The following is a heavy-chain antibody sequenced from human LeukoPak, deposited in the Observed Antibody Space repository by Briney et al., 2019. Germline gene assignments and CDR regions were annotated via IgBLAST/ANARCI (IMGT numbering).Heavy chain of an antibody. CDR1: GFTLTDYW. CDR3: ARVGTWELQRVFDY. CDR2: IHKAGTES. J-gene: IGHJ4*02. V-gene: IGHV3-7*01. D-gene: IGHD1-26*01. Sequence: PGGSLRLSCAASGFTLTDYWMTWVRQVPGKGLEWVANIHKAGTESHYVDSVKGRFAISRDNAKNSLYLQLSSLRVDDTAVYYCARVGTWELQRVFDYWGQGTLVTVSS.